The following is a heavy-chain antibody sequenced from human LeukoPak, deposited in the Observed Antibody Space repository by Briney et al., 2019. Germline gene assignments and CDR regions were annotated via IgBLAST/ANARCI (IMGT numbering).Heavy chain of an antibody. CDR3: ARDRDSSCDY. CDR2: IIPIFGTA. Sequence: ASVKVSCKASGGTFSSYAISWVRQAPGQGLEWMGGIIPIFGTANYAQKFQGRVTITADKSTSTAYMELRSLRSDDTAVYYCARDRDSSCDYWGQGTLVTVSS. CDR1: GGTFSSYA. D-gene: IGHD6-13*01. J-gene: IGHJ4*02. V-gene: IGHV1-69*06.